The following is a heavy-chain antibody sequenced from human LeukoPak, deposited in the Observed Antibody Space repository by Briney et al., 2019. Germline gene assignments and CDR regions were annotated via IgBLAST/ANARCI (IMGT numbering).Heavy chain of an antibody. Sequence: ASVRVSCXASGYTFTSYGISWVRQAPGQGLEWMGWISAYNGNTNYAQKLQGRVTMTTDTSTSTAYMELRSLRSDDTAVYYCATRDLSGYAVYDYWGQGTLVTVSS. V-gene: IGHV1-18*01. CDR3: ATRDLSGYAVYDY. D-gene: IGHD5-12*01. CDR1: GYTFTSYG. CDR2: ISAYNGNT. J-gene: IGHJ4*02.